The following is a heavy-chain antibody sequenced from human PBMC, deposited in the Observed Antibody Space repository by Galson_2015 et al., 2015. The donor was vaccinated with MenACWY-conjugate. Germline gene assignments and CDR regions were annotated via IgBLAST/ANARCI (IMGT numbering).Heavy chain of an antibody. CDR3: VREKYCSGGRCYGQFDS. D-gene: IGHD2-15*01. CDR2: ISGSGDST. V-gene: IGHV3-23*01. Sequence: SLRLSCAASGSTLSSYAMSWVRQALAKGLEWVSVISGSGDSTYHADFVKGRFNISRDNSKNTVYLQMNSLRAEDTAVYYCVREKYCSGGRCYGQFDSWGQGTLVTVSS. J-gene: IGHJ4*02. CDR1: GSTLSSYA.